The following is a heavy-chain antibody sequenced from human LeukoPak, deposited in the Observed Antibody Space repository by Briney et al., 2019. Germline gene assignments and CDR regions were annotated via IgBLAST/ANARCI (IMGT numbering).Heavy chain of an antibody. J-gene: IGHJ3*02. CDR2: IWDDGSNK. Sequence: GGSLRLSCAASGFTFSSSGMHWVRQAPGKGLEWVAVIWDDGSNKYYAESVRGRITISRDNSKNTLFLQVNSLRAEDTAVYYCARDANFGYDAFDIWGQGTMVTVSS. CDR1: GFTFSSSG. CDR3: ARDANFGYDAFDI. D-gene: IGHD3-10*01. V-gene: IGHV3-33*01.